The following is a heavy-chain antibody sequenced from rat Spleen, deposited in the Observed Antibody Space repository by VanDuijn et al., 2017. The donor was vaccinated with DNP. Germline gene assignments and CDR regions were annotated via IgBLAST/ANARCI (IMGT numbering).Heavy chain of an antibody. CDR1: GFTFSNYY. J-gene: IGHJ2*01. CDR2: ITISGSRT. V-gene: IGHV5-25*01. D-gene: IGHD1-11*01. CDR3: ARHGDYGGYYFDY. Sequence: EVQLVESGGGLVQPGRSLKLSCAASGFTFSNYYMAWVRQAPKKGLEWVATITISGSRTYYPDSVKGRFTVSRDDAKSSLYLEMNSLRSDDTAAYYCARHGDYGGYYFDYWGQGVMVTVSS.